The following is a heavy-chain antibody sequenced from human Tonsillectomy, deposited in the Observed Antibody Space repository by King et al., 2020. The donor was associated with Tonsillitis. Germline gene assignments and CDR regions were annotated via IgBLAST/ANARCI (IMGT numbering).Heavy chain of an antibody. D-gene: IGHD6-6*01. CDR3: ARDPGYSSSVPGYYGMDV. V-gene: IGHV1-2*02. Sequence: QLVQSGAEVKKPGASVKVSCKASGYTFTGYYMHWVRQAPGQGLEWMGWINPNSGGTNYAQKFQGRVTMTRDTSISTAYMELSRLRSDDTAVYYCARDPGYSSSVPGYYGMDVWGQGTTVTVSS. CDR1: GYTFTGYY. CDR2: INPNSGGT. J-gene: IGHJ6*02.